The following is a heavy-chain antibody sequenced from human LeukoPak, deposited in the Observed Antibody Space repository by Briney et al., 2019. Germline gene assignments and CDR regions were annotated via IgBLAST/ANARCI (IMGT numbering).Heavy chain of an antibody. CDR1: GFTFSSYW. V-gene: IGHV3-7*01. CDR3: ARIGKIQLWLGDFDY. D-gene: IGHD5-18*01. Sequence: GGSLRLSCAASGFTFSSYWMSWVRQAPGKGLEWVANIKQDGSEKYYVDSVKGRFTISRDNAKNSLYLQMNSLRAEDTAVYYRARIGKIQLWLGDFDYWGQGTLVTVSS. CDR2: IKQDGSEK. J-gene: IGHJ4*02.